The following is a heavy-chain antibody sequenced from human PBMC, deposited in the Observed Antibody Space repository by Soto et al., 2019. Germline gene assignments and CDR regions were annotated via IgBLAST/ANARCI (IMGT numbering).Heavy chain of an antibody. Sequence: PGGSLRLSCAASGFAFSSYTMSWVRQTPGKGLEWVSSISASGGSTYYGDSLKGRFTISRDNSKNTLYLQMSSLRAKDTALYYCAKNQERELPRVIDFWGQGTLVTVSS. J-gene: IGHJ4*02. CDR3: AKNQERELPRVIDF. V-gene: IGHV3-23*01. D-gene: IGHD1-7*01. CDR1: GFAFSSYT. CDR2: ISASGGST.